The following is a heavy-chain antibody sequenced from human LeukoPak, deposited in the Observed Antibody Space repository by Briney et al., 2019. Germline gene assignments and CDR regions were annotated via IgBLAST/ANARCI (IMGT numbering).Heavy chain of an antibody. V-gene: IGHV4-59*12. D-gene: IGHD1-1*01. Sequence: TSETLSLTCTVSGGSISGFHWSWIRQPPGKGLEYIGDVFYSGGTNYNSSLKSRLTISVDTSKNQFSLKVSSVTAADTAVYYCTRSTTATHAYDYWGQGTLVTVSA. CDR1: GGSISGFH. CDR2: VFYSGGT. J-gene: IGHJ4*02. CDR3: TRSTTATHAYDY.